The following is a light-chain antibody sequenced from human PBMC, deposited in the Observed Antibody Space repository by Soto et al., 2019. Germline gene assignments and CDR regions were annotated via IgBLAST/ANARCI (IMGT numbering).Light chain of an antibody. J-gene: IGKJ1*01. V-gene: IGKV3-20*01. CDR2: GTS. CDR1: QSVSSSY. CDR3: QHYGSSPQT. Sequence: EIVLTQSPCTLSLSPGERATLSCRASQSVSSSYLAWYQQKPGQAPRLLIYGTSSRATGIPDRFSGSGSGIDFTLTISRLEPEDFAVYYCQHYGSSPQTFGQGDQGGYQ.